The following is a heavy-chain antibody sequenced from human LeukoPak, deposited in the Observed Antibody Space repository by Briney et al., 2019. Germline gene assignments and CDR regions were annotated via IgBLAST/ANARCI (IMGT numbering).Heavy chain of an antibody. J-gene: IGHJ4*02. D-gene: IGHD2/OR15-2a*01. V-gene: IGHV1-24*01. CDR1: GYTLTELS. Sequence: ASVKVSCKVSGYTLTELSMHWVRQAPGKGVEWMGGFDPEDGETIYAQKFQGRVTMTEDTSTDTAYMELSSLRSEDTAVYYCARLNSTHLFDTIYHQLDYWGQGALVTVSS. CDR2: FDPEDGET. CDR3: ARLNSTHLFDTIYHQLDY.